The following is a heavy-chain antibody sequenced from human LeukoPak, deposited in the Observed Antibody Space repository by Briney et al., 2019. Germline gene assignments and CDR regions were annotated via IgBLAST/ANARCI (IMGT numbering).Heavy chain of an antibody. J-gene: IGHJ5*02. CDR3: ARHGATMIVVEQNWFDP. CDR1: GSSISSGGYY. CDR2: IYYSGST. Sequence: SQTLSLTCTVSGSSISSGGYYWSWIRQPPGKGLEWIGYIYYSGSTNYNPSLKSRVTISVDTSKNQFSLKLSSVTAADTAVYYCARHGATMIVVEQNWFDPWGQGTLVTVSS. D-gene: IGHD3-22*01. V-gene: IGHV4-61*08.